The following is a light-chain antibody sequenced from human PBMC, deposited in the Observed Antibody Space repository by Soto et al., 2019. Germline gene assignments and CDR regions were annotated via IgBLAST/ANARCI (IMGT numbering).Light chain of an antibody. Sequence: QSVLTQPPSVSGAPGQRVTISCTGSSSNIGAGYDVHWYQQLPGTAPKLLIYGNSNRPSGVPDRFSGSKSGTSASLAITGLQVEDEADYYCQSYDSSLSGSGVFGGGSKLTVL. CDR2: GNS. J-gene: IGLJ3*02. CDR1: SSNIGAGYD. V-gene: IGLV1-40*01. CDR3: QSYDSSLSGSGV.